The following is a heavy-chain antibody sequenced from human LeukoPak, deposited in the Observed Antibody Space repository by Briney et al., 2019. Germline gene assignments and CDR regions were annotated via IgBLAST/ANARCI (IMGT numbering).Heavy chain of an antibody. CDR2: IYTSGST. J-gene: IGHJ4*02. Sequence: SQTLSLTCTVSGGSISSGSYYWSWIRQPAGKGLEWIGRIYTSGSTNYNPSLKSRVTISVDTSKNQFSLKLSSVTAADTAVYYCGGNVGAVAIDYWVQGAMVTVSS. V-gene: IGHV4-61*02. CDR1: GGSISSGSYY. CDR3: GGNVGAVAIDY. D-gene: IGHD6-13*01.